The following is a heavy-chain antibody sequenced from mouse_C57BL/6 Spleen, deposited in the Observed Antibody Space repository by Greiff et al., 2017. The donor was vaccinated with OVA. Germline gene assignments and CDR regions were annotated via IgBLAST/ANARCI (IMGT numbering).Heavy chain of an antibody. CDR3: ARRVTTVVEKTDY. V-gene: IGHV1-50*01. CDR2: IDPSDSYT. CDR1: GYTFTSYW. D-gene: IGHD1-1*01. Sequence: VQLQQSGAELVKPGASVKLSCKASGYTFTSYWMQWVKQRPGQGLEWIGEIDPSDSYTNYNQKFKGKATLTVDTSSSTAYMQLSSLTSEDSAVYYCARRVTTVVEKTDYWGQGTTLTVSS. J-gene: IGHJ2*01.